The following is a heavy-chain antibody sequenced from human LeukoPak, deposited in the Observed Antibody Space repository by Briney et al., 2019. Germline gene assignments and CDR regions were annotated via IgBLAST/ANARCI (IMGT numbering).Heavy chain of an antibody. J-gene: IGHJ1*01. V-gene: IGHV1-8*01. CDR1: GYTFTSYD. CDR2: MNPNSGNT. D-gene: IGHD6-19*01. Sequence: GASVKVSCKASGYTFTSYDINWVRHATGQGLEWMGWMNPNSGNTGYAQKFQGRVTMTRNTSISTAYMELSSLRSEDTAVYYCARVGEVAVAGTTAEYFQHWGQGTLVTVSS. CDR3: ARVGEVAVAGTTAEYFQH.